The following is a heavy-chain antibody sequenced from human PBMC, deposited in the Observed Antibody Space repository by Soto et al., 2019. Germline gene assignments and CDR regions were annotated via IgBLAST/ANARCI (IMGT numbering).Heavy chain of an antibody. Sequence: GGSLRLSCAASGFTFSTYAMSWVRQAPGKGLERVSVMSGSGSSSYHADSVKGRFTISRDNSKNTLYLQMKSLRAEDTAVYYCAKMGFRGSTGSYHYTMDVWGQGTTVTVSS. CDR1: GFTFSTYA. CDR3: AKMGFRGSTGSYHYTMDV. J-gene: IGHJ6*02. CDR2: MSGSGSSS. V-gene: IGHV3-23*01. D-gene: IGHD1-26*01.